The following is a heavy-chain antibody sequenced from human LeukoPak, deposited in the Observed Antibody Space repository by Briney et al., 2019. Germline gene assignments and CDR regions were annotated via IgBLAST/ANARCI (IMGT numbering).Heavy chain of an antibody. CDR1: GYTFTGYY. D-gene: IGHD4-17*01. J-gene: IGHJ4*02. V-gene: IGHV1-2*02. CDR3: ARDLYGTLRGADY. CDR2: TNPNSGGT. Sequence: EASVKVSCKASGYTFTGYYMHWVRQAPGQGLEWMGWTNPNSGGTNYAQKFQGRVTMTRDTSISTAYMELSRLRSDDTAVYYCARDLYGTLRGADYWGQGTLVTVSS.